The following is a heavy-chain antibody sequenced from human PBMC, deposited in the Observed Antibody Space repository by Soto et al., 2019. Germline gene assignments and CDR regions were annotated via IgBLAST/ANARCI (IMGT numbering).Heavy chain of an antibody. J-gene: IGHJ6*03. CDR1: GFTFSNYW. CDR3: AYCSGGRCYSYYSYMDV. CDR2: IDSDGSAT. D-gene: IGHD2-15*01. V-gene: IGHV3-74*01. Sequence: GGSLRLSCAASGFTFSNYWMHWVRQAPGKGLVWVSRIDSDGSATNNADSVSGRFTVHSDNAKNTLYLHVDNLSAEDTAVYFCAYCSGGRCYSYYSYMDVWGRGTTVTVSS.